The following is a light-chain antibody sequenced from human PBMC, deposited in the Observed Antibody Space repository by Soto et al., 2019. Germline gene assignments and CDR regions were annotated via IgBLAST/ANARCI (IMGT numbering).Light chain of an antibody. V-gene: IGKV3-11*01. CDR3: QQRFTWPLT. J-gene: IGKJ4*01. CDR2: GVS. Sequence: ETVLTQSPATLPLSPGESATLSCRASQTVSRFFAWYQQKPGQSPRLLIYGVSNRATGVPARFSASGSGTDFTLSISSLEPEDSAVYYCQQRFTWPLTFGGGTKVEIK. CDR1: QTVSRF.